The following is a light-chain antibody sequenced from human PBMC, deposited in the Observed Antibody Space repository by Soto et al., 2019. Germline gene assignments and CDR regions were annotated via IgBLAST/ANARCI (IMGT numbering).Light chain of an antibody. Sequence: QSVLTQPASVSGSPGQSITISCTGTSSDVGGYSYVSWYQQHPGKTPKLMIYEVSKRPSGVPDRFSGSKSGNKASLTVSGLQAEDEADYYCSSYGGSNNLVFGGGTKLTVL. CDR3: SSYGGSNNLV. CDR1: SSDVGGYSY. CDR2: EVS. V-gene: IGLV2-8*01. J-gene: IGLJ2*01.